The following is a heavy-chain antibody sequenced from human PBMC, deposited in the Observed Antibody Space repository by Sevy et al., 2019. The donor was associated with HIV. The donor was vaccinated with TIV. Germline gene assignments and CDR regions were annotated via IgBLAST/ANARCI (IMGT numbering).Heavy chain of an antibody. CDR1: GFTFSSYA. Sequence: GWSLRLSCAASGFTFSSYAMSWVRQAPGKGLEWASAISGSGGSTYYADSVKGRFTISRDNSKNTLYLQMNSLRAEDTAVYYCASFIVVVPAAIGPDVWGQGTTVTVSS. D-gene: IGHD2-2*02. CDR3: ASFIVVVPAAIGPDV. V-gene: IGHV3-23*01. J-gene: IGHJ6*02. CDR2: ISGSGGST.